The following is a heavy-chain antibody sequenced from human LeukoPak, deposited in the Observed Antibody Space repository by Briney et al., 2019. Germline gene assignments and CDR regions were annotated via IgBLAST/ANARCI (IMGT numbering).Heavy chain of an antibody. D-gene: IGHD2-15*01. CDR3: AKDLPIGCSGGSCRSTTFDY. J-gene: IGHJ4*02. CDR1: GFTFSSYG. V-gene: IGHV3-30*18. CDR2: ISYDGSNK. Sequence: GGSLRLSCAASGFTFSSYGMHWVRQAPGKGLEWVAVISYDGSNKYYADSVKGRFTISRDNSKNTLYLQMNSLRAEDTAVYYCAKDLPIGCSGGSCRSTTFDYWGQGTLVTVSS.